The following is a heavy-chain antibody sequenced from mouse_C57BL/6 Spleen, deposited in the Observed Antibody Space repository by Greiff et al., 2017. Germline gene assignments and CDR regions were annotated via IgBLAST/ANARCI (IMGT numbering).Heavy chain of an antibody. D-gene: IGHD1-2*01. CDR3: ARGDYGSWFAY. CDR2: INSNNGGT. Sequence: VQLQQSGPELVKPGASVKISCKASGYTFTDYYMNWVKQSHGKSLEWIGDINSNNGGTSYNQKFKGKATLTVDKSSSTADMELRSLTSEDSAVYYCARGDYGSWFAYWGQGTLVTVSA. V-gene: IGHV1-26*01. CDR1: GYTFTDYY. J-gene: IGHJ3*01.